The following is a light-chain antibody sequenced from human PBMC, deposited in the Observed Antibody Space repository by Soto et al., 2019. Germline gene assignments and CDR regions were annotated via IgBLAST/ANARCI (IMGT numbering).Light chain of an antibody. V-gene: IGLV2-14*01. CDR3: SSYTSSSTLV. CDR1: SSDVGGYNY. J-gene: IGLJ1*01. Sequence: QSALTQPASVSGSPGQSITISCTGTSSDVGGYNYVSGYQQHPGKAPKRMIYEVSNRPSGVSNRFSGSKSGNTASLTISGLQAEDEADYYCSSYTSSSTLVFGTGTKLTVL. CDR2: EVS.